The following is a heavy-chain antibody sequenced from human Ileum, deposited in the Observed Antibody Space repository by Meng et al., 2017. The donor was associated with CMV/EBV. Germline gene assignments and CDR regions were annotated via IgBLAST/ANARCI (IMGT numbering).Heavy chain of an antibody. CDR2: ISYDGSNK. J-gene: IGHJ6*02. D-gene: IGHD2-2*01. CDR1: GFTFSSYA. Sequence: GESLKISCAASGFTFSSYAMHWVRQAPGKGLEWVAVISYDGSNKYYADSVKGRFTISRDNSKNTLYLQMNSLRAEDTVVYYCAISGEYQLLFDYYGMDVWGQGTTVTVSS. CDR3: AISGEYQLLFDYYGMDV. V-gene: IGHV3-30*04.